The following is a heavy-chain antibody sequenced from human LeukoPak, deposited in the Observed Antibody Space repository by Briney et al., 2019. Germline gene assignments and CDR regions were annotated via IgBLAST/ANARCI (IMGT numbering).Heavy chain of an antibody. V-gene: IGHV3-21*01. CDR1: GFTFSSYS. Sequence: PGGSLRLSCVASGFTFSSYSMNWVRQAPGKGLEWVSSISSSSSYIYYADSVKGRFTISRDNAKNSLYLQMNSLRAEDTAVYYCARDRGGSGWSKDYYGMDVWGQGTTVTVSS. D-gene: IGHD6-19*01. CDR3: ARDRGGSGWSKDYYGMDV. J-gene: IGHJ6*02. CDR2: ISSSSSYI.